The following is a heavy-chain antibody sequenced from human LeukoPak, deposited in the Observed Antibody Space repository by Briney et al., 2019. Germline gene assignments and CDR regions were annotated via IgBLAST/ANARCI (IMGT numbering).Heavy chain of an antibody. D-gene: IGHD6-6*01. CDR1: GFTFSSYA. Sequence: GRSLRLSCAASGFTFSSYAMHWVRQAPGKGLEWVAVISYDGSNKYYADSVKGRFTISRDNSKNTLYLQMNSLRAEDTAVYYCARGPAARPFDYWGQGTLVTVSS. V-gene: IGHV3-30*04. CDR2: ISYDGSNK. CDR3: ARGPAARPFDY. J-gene: IGHJ4*02.